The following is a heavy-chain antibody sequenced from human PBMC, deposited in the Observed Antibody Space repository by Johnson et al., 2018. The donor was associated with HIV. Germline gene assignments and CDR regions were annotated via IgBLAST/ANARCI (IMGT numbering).Heavy chain of an antibody. CDR2: ISWNSGSI. Sequence: VQLVESGGGLIQPGGSLRLSCAASGFTVSSNYMSWVRQAPGKGLEWVAGISWNSGSIGYADSVKGRFTISSDNAKHSLFLQMNSLRAEDTALYYCVREGGYCSGGSCYWAFDLWGQGTMVTVSS. V-gene: IGHV3-9*01. D-gene: IGHD2-15*01. CDR3: VREGGYCSGGSCYWAFDL. J-gene: IGHJ3*01. CDR1: GFTVSSNY.